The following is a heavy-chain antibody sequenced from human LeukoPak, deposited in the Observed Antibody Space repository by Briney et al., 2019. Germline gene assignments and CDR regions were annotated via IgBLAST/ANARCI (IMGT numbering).Heavy chain of an antibody. Sequence: SVKVSCRSSGGTFNTHVFNWVRQAPGQGLEWMGRITPVIGTTKYAERFQARVTITADRSTSTAYLELSGLTYEDTAVYYCTRVTLRGSKYNWFDPWGQSTHVSVSS. CDR1: GGTFNTHV. D-gene: IGHD1-26*01. V-gene: IGHV1-69*11. J-gene: IGHJ5*02. CDR3: TRVTLRGSKYNWFDP. CDR2: ITPVIGTT.